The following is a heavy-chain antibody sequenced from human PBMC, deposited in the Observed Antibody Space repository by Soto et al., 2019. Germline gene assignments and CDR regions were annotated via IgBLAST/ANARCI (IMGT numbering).Heavy chain of an antibody. CDR1: GDTFTDYY. Sequence: QVQLMQSGAEVKKPGASVKVSCKASGDTFTDYYIHWVRQAPGQGLEWMGTVNPSGGHTTYAQHCLGRVTRTRDTSTSTIYMELTSLTSDDTAIYYCARGGHVVVVTAGLDYWGQGTLVTVSS. J-gene: IGHJ4*02. CDR2: VNPSGGHT. D-gene: IGHD2-21*02. V-gene: IGHV1-46*01. CDR3: ARGGHVVVVTAGLDY.